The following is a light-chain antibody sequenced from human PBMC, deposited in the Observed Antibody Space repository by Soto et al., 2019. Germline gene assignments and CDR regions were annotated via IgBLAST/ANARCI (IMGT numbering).Light chain of an antibody. J-gene: IGLJ2*01. CDR3: ASYTGSDTLV. CDR1: SSDVGGYNY. V-gene: IGLV2-8*01. Sequence: QSALTQPPSASGSPGQSVTISCTGASSDVGGYNYVSWYQQHPGKAPKLMIYEVSKRPSGVPDRLSGSKSGNTASLTVSGLQVEDEADYYCASYTGSDTLVFGGGTKLTVL. CDR2: EVS.